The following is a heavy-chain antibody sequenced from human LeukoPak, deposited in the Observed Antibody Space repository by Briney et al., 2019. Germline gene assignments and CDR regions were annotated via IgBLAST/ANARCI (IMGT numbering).Heavy chain of an antibody. V-gene: IGHV4-61*02. CDR3: ARARARGYSYGPVDY. J-gene: IGHJ4*02. CDR2: IYTSGST. D-gene: IGHD5-18*01. Sequence: PSQTLSLTCTVSGGSISSGSYYWSWIRQPAGKGLEWIGRIYTSGSTNYNPSLKSRGTISVDTSKNQFSLKLSSVTAADTAVYYCARARARGYSYGPVDYWGQGTLVTVSS. CDR1: GGSISSGSYY.